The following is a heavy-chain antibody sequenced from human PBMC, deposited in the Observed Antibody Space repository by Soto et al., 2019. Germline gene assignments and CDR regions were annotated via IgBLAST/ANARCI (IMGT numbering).Heavy chain of an antibody. D-gene: IGHD6-19*01. J-gene: IGHJ5*02. V-gene: IGHV1-3*05. CDR2: INAGNGNT. CDR1: GYTFTSYA. CDR3: ARGGGWYVWFDP. Sequence: QVQLVQSGAEEKKPGASVKVSCKASGYTFTSYAMHWVRQAPGQRLEWMGWINAGNGNTKYSQKFQGRVTITRDTSASKAYMALSRLRSEDTAVYYCARGGGWYVWFDPWGQGTLVTVSS.